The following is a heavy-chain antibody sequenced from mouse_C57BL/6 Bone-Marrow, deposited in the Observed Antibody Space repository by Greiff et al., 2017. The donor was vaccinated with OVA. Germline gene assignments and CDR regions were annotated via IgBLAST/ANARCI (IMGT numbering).Heavy chain of an antibody. CDR2: IRNKANNHAT. J-gene: IGHJ2*01. Sequence: EVKLQESGGGLVQPGGSMKLSCAASGFTFSDAWMDWVRQSPEKGLEWVAEIRNKANNHATYYAESVKGRFTISRDDSKSSVYLQMNSLRAEDTGIYYCTRTTGRGNFDYWGQGTTLTVSS. D-gene: IGHD4-1*02. V-gene: IGHV6-6*01. CDR3: TRTTGRGNFDY. CDR1: GFTFSDAW.